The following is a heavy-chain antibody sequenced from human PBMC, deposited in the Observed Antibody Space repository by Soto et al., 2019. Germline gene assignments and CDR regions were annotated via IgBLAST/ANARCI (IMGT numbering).Heavy chain of an antibody. Sequence: GGSLRLSCAASGFTFSSYGMHWVRQAPGKGLEWVAVISYDGSNKYYADSVKGRFTISRDNSKNTLYLQMNSLRAEDTAVYYCAKGETSIGYCSGGSCYENFDYWGQGTLVTVSS. V-gene: IGHV3-30*18. D-gene: IGHD2-15*01. J-gene: IGHJ4*02. CDR3: AKGETSIGYCSGGSCYENFDY. CDR2: ISYDGSNK. CDR1: GFTFSSYG.